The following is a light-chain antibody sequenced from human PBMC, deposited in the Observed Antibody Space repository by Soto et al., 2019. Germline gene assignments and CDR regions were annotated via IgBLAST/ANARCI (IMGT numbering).Light chain of an antibody. CDR1: QDITNY. Sequence: DIQMTQSPSSLSASVGDRVTITCQASQDITNYLNWYQQKPGRAPRLLLYDASSLETGVPSRFSGSGSGTDFTLTISSLQPEDVATYYCQQYNSYSSTFGQGTKVDIK. V-gene: IGKV1-33*01. CDR2: DAS. J-gene: IGKJ1*01. CDR3: QQYNSYSST.